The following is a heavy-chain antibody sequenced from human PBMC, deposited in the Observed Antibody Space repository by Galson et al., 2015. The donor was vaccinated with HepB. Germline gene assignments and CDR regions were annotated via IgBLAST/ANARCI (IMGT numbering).Heavy chain of an antibody. CDR3: SRQIVGAANFDY. D-gene: IGHD1-26*01. CDR1: RQSFRNYW. CDR2: IYPADPDT. V-gene: IGHV5-51*01. Sequence: SGAEVKQPGESLNISCKGSRQSFRNYWIGWVRQMPGKGLEWMGMIYPADPDTRYSPSFQGHVTISADNSLSSAYLQWSSLKVSDTAVYYCSRQIVGAANFDYWGHGTLVTVSS. J-gene: IGHJ4*01.